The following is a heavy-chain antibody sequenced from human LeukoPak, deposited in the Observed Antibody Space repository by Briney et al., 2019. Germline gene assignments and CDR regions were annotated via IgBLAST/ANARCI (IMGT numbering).Heavy chain of an antibody. V-gene: IGHV3-23*01. CDR1: GFTFSSYA. Sequence: GGSLRLSCAASGFTFSSYAMSWVRQAPGKGLEWVSAISGSGGSTYSADSVKGRFTISRDNAKQSLYLQMNSLRAEDTAVYYCAKDFYGYNWVYYFDYWGQGTLVTVSS. CDR3: AKDFYGYNWVYYFDY. J-gene: IGHJ4*02. D-gene: IGHD5-24*01. CDR2: ISGSGGST.